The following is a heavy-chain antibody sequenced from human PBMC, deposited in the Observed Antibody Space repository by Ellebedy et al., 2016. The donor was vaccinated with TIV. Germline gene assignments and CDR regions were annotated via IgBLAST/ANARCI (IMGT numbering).Heavy chain of an antibody. D-gene: IGHD5-24*01. CDR3: ARAGPLEMNHFDY. CDR1: GFTFSSYA. V-gene: IGHV3-30-3*01. CDR2: ISYDGSNK. J-gene: IGHJ4*02. Sequence: GESLKISCAASGFTFSSYAMHWVRQAPGKGLEWVAVISYDGSNKYYADSVKGRFTISRDNSKNTLYLQMNSLRAEDTAVYYCARAGPLEMNHFDYWGQGTLVTVSS.